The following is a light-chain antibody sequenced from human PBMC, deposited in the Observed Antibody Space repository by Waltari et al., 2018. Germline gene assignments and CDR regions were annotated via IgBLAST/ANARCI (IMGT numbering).Light chain of an antibody. V-gene: IGLV6-57*01. CDR3: QSYDSSNVV. Sequence: NFILTQPHSVSTSPVKTVTISCTRSSRRIASTYVQRYQQRPGSSPTTVIYEDNQRPSGVPDRFSGSIDSSSNSASLTISGLKTEDEADYYCQSYDSSNVVFGGGTKLTVL. CDR1: SRRIASTY. CDR2: EDN. J-gene: IGLJ2*01.